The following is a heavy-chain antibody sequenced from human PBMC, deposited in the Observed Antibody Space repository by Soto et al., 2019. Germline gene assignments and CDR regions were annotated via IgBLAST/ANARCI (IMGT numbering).Heavy chain of an antibody. J-gene: IGHJ3*01. Sequence: GGSLRLSCAASGFTFTSYWIHWVRQAPEKGLVWVSRVNNDGGNSIYADSVKGRFITSRDNAKNTVYLQMNTLSAEDTAVYYCARRYGSAFDFWGQGTMVTVSS. V-gene: IGHV3-74*01. CDR2: VNNDGGNS. CDR3: ARRYGSAFDF. CDR1: GFTFTSYW. D-gene: IGHD3-10*01.